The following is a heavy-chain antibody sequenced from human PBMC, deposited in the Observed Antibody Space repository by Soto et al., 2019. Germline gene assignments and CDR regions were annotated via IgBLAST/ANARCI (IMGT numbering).Heavy chain of an antibody. CDR2: IYTSGST. V-gene: IGHV4-4*07. D-gene: IGHD6-13*01. Sequence: QVQLQESAPGLVKPSETLSLTCTVSGGYISSYYWSWIRQPAGKGLAWIGRIYTSGSTNYNPSLKSRVIMSVDTSKNQSALKLSSVTAADTAVYYCARDLVESKAAAGHEQYYDCYGMDVWGQGTTVTVSS. J-gene: IGHJ6*02. CDR1: GGYISSYY. CDR3: ARDLVESKAAAGHEQYYDCYGMDV.